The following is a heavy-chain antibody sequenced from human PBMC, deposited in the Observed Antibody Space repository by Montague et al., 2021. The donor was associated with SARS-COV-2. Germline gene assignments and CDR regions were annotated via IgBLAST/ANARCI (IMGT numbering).Heavy chain of an antibody. CDR2: ISSGGHK. Sequence: SLRLSCAASGFTFSTYAMNWVRQAPVKGLEWVSGISSGGHKHHAXSVKGRFTISRDDSRNTLYLQMHSLRAEDTAMYYCAKNFPGQFYFDDWGQGTLVAVSS. V-gene: IGHV3-23*01. D-gene: IGHD2/OR15-2a*01. CDR1: GFTFSTYA. J-gene: IGHJ4*02. CDR3: AKNFPGQFYFDD.